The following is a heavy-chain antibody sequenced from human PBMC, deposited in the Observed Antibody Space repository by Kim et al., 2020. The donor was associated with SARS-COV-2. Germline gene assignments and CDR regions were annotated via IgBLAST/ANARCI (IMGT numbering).Heavy chain of an antibody. D-gene: IGHD3-3*01. Sequence: SETLSLTCTVSGDSIRNYYWSWIRQRPGKGLEWIGYIYYSGSKNSNPSLTSRDTISVDTSKHQFSLKLSSVTAADTAEYYCARHVTILSRMDVWGQGTTVTVSS. CDR3: ARHVTILSRMDV. J-gene: IGHJ6*02. CDR1: GDSIRNYY. CDR2: IYYSGSK. V-gene: IGHV4-59*08.